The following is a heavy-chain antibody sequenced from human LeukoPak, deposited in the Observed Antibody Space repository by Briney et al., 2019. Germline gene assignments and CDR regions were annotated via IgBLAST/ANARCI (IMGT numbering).Heavy chain of an antibody. D-gene: IGHD6-13*01. J-gene: IGHJ5*02. Sequence: PSETLSLTCTVSGGSISSYYWSWIRQPPGKGLEWIGYIYYSGSTNYNPSLKSRVTISVDTSKNQFSLKLSSVTAADTAVYYCARAPYSSSWSVTWFDPWGQGTLVTVSS. CDR1: GGSISSYY. CDR2: IYYSGST. V-gene: IGHV4-59*01. CDR3: ARAPYSSSWSVTWFDP.